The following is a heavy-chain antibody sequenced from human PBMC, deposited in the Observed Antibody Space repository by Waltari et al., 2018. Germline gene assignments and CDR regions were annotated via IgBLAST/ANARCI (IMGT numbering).Heavy chain of an antibody. CDR3: AGIAARPRYFDY. CDR1: GYSISSGSY. Sequence: QVQLQESGPGLVKPSETLSLTCAVSGYSISSGSYWGWIRQPPGKGLEWIGSIYHSGSTYYNPSLKSRVTISVDTSKNQFSLKLSSVTAADTAVYYCAGIAARPRYFDYWGQGTLVTVSS. V-gene: IGHV4-38-2*01. CDR2: IYHSGST. D-gene: IGHD6-6*01. J-gene: IGHJ4*02.